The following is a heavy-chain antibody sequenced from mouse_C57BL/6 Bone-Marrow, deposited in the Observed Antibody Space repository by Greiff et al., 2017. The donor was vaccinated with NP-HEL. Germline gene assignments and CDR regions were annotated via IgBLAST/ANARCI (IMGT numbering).Heavy chain of an antibody. CDR2: ISNGGGST. CDR3: ASTLDYYGSSTGAY. V-gene: IGHV5-12*01. D-gene: IGHD1-1*01. J-gene: IGHJ3*01. Sequence: EVQGGESGGGLVQPGGSLKLSCAASGFTFSDFYMYWVRQTPEKRLEWVAYISNGGGSTYYPATVQGRFTISRDKAKNTLYLQMSLLKSEDTAMYYCASTLDYYGSSTGAYWGQGTLVTVSA. CDR1: GFTFSDFY.